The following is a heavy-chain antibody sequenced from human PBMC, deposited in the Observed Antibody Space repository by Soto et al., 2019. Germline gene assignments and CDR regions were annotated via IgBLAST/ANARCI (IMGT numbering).Heavy chain of an antibody. CDR3: ARSRITIFGVVLSYFDY. CDR2: IYYSGST. CDR1: GGSVSSGSYY. J-gene: IGHJ4*02. Sequence: PSETLSLTCTVSGGSVSSGSYYWSWIRQPPGKGLEWIGYIYYSGSTNYNPSLKSRVTISVDTSKNQFSLKLSSVTAADTAVYYCARSRITIFGVVLSYFDYWGQGTLVTVSS. D-gene: IGHD3-3*01. V-gene: IGHV4-61*01.